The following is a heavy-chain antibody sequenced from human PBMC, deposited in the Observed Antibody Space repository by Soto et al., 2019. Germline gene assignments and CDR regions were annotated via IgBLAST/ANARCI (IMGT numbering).Heavy chain of an antibody. CDR1: GGTFNSHA. CDR2: NIPIFRTT. D-gene: IGHD6-13*01. CDR3: AKPYSSSLENSYYYAVDV. J-gene: IGHJ6*02. Sequence: QVQLVQSGAEVKKPGSSVKVSCEASGGTFNSHAISWVRQAPGQGLEWMGGNIPIFRTTNYAQKFQGRLTITADESTRTASMELSGLRSADTAVYYCAKPYSSSLENSYYYAVDVWGQGTTVTVSS. V-gene: IGHV1-69*12.